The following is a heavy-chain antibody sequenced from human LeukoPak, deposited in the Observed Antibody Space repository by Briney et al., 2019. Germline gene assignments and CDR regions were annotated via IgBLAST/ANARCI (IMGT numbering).Heavy chain of an antibody. CDR2: INHSGST. CDR3: ARPPKFGKNYMDV. J-gene: IGHJ6*03. V-gene: IGHV4-34*01. CDR1: GGSSSGYY. D-gene: IGHD3-10*02. Sequence: SETLSLTCAVYGGSSSGYYWSWIRQPPGKGLEWIGEINHSGSTNYNPSLKSRVTISVDTSKNQFSLKLSSVTAADTAVYYCARPPKFGKNYMDVWGKGTTVTTSS.